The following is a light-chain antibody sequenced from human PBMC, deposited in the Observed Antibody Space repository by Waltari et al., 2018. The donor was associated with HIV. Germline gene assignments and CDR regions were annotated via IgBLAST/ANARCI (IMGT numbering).Light chain of an antibody. V-gene: IGLV2-8*01. CDR3: SSYAGSNNLV. J-gene: IGLJ2*01. Sequence: QSALTQPPYASGSPGQSVTISCTGTSSDVGGYNYVSWYQQHPGKAPKLMIYEVSKRPSGVPDRFFGSKSGNTASLTVSGLQAEDEADYYCSSYAGSNNLVFGGGTKLTVL. CDR2: EVS. CDR1: SSDVGGYNY.